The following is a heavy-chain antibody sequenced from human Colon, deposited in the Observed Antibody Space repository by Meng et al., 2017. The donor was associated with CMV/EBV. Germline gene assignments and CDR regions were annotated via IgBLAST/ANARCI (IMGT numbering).Heavy chain of an antibody. V-gene: IGHV3-23*01. Sequence: GESLKISCAASGFSFYKYAMSWVRQAPGRGLEWVASISGPGGSTSYADSVKGRFTISRENFRNTMYLQMNSVRAEDTAIYYCAKDPYYDFWSGGTQYYYGMDVWGHGTTVTVSS. J-gene: IGHJ6*02. CDR3: AKDPYYDFWSGGTQYYYGMDV. D-gene: IGHD3-3*01. CDR1: GFSFYKYA. CDR2: ISGPGGST.